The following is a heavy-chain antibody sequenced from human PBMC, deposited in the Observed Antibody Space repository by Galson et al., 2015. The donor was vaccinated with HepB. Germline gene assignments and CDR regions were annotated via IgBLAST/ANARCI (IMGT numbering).Heavy chain of an antibody. CDR2: ISSSGGST. Sequence: SLRLSCAASGFSFSSYAMGWVRQAPGKGLEWISVISSSGGSTYYRDSVKGRFTISRDNSKNTLYLQMNSLSAEDTALYYCAKDDSNWYIDNWGQGSLVTVSS. D-gene: IGHD6-13*01. CDR3: AKDDSNWYIDN. CDR1: GFSFSSYA. J-gene: IGHJ4*02. V-gene: IGHV3-23*01.